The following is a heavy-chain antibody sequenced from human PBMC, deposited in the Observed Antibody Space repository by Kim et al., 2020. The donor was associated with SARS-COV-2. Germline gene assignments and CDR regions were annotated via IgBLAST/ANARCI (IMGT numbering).Heavy chain of an antibody. D-gene: IGHD6-19*01. CDR1: GFTFSSYG. CDR2: ISYAGTNK. V-gene: IGHV3-30*18. Sequence: GGSLRLSCAASGFTFSSYGMHWVRQAPGKGLEWLAVISYAGTNKYSADSVKGRFTISRDNSNNTLYPQITSLRAEDTAVYYCAKGRSQWLVVGGLVYWGQGTLVPVYS. CDR3: AKGRSQWLVVGGLVY. J-gene: IGHJ4*02.